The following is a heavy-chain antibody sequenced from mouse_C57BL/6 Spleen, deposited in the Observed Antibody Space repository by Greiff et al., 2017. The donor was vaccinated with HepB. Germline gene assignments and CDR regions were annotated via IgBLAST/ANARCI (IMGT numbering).Heavy chain of an antibody. CDR1: GYTFTSYG. V-gene: IGHV1-81*01. D-gene: IGHD1-1*01. J-gene: IGHJ1*03. CDR2: IYPRSGNT. CDR3: ARGGIRTTVVARYFDV. Sequence: QVQLQQSGAELARPGASVKLSCKASGYTFTSYGISWVKQRTGQGLEWIGEIYPRSGNTYYNEKFKGKATLTADKSSSTAYMELRSLTSEDSAVYFCARGGIRTTVVARYFDVWGTGTTVTVSS.